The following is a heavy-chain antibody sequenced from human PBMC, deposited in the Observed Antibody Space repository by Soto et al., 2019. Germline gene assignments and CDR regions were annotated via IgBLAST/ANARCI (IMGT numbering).Heavy chain of an antibody. CDR2: IYPGDSDT. D-gene: IGHD2-21*02. CDR1: GYSFTSYW. CDR3: ARPYCGGDCYSGVDAFDI. J-gene: IGHJ3*02. V-gene: IGHV5-51*01. Sequence: PGESLKISCKGSGYSFTSYWIGWVRQMPGKGLEWMGIIYPGDSDTRYSPSFQGQVTISADKSISTAYLQWSSLKASDTAMYYCARPYCGGDCYSGVDAFDIWGQGTMVTVSS.